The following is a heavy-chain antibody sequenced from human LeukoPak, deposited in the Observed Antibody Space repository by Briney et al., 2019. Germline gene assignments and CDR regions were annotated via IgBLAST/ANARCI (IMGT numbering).Heavy chain of an antibody. CDR1: GGSFSGYY. CDR3: ARGQTSVVTAIPYYFDY. J-gene: IGHJ4*02. D-gene: IGHD2-21*02. Sequence: SETLSLTCAVYGGSFSGYYWSWIRQPPGKGLEWIAEINHSGNTNYNPSLKSRVTISVDTSKNQFSLKLSSVTAADTAVYYCARGQTSVVTAIPYYFDYWGRGTLVTVSS. CDR2: INHSGNT. V-gene: IGHV4-34*01.